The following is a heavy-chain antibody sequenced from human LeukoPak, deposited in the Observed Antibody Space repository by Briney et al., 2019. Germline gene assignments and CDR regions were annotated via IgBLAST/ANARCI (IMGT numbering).Heavy chain of an antibody. CDR2: ISGSGSST. Sequence: GGSLRLSCAASGFTFSSSAMSWVRQAPGKGLEWVSAISGSGSSTYYSDSVKGRFTISRDNAKNTLYLQMNSLRAEDTAVYFCLYGGYFQHWGQGTLVTVSS. CDR1: GFTFSSSA. CDR3: LYGGYFQH. J-gene: IGHJ1*01. D-gene: IGHD3-16*01. V-gene: IGHV3-23*01.